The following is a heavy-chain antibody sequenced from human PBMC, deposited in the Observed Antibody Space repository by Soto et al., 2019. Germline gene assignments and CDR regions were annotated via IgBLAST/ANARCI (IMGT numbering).Heavy chain of an antibody. CDR1: GYTFTSYA. D-gene: IGHD3-16*01. J-gene: IGHJ4*02. V-gene: IGHV1-3*01. CDR3: ARWGMAPVALDY. Sequence: ASVKVSCKASGYTFTSYAMHWVRQAPGQRLEWMGWINAGNGNTKYSQKFQGRVTITRDTSASTAYMELSSLRSEDTAVYYCARWGMAPVALDYWGQGTLVTVSS. CDR2: INAGNGNT.